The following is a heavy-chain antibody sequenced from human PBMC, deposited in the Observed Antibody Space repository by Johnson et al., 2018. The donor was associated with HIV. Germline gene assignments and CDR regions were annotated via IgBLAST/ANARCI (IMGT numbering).Heavy chain of an antibody. Sequence: VQLVESGGGLVQPGGSLRLSCAASGFTVSSNYMSWVRQAPGKGLEWVSVIYSGGSTYYADSVKGRFTISRDNSKSTLFLQMNSLRAEDTAAYYCAKADDILTGYYKGFDAFDVWGQGTMVTVSS. CDR2: IYSGGST. CDR3: AKADDILTGYYKGFDAFDV. V-gene: IGHV3-66*01. D-gene: IGHD3-9*01. J-gene: IGHJ3*01. CDR1: GFTVSSNY.